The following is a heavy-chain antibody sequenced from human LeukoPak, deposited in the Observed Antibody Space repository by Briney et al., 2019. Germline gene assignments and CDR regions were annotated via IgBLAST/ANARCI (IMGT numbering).Heavy chain of an antibody. CDR2: INPGGGST. D-gene: IGHD6-19*01. V-gene: IGHV1-46*01. Sequence: GASVKVSCKASGYTFTSYYMHWVRQAPGQGLEWMGIINPGGGSTSYAQRFQGRVTMTRDTSTSTVYMDLSSLRSEDTAVYYCATAPYSSGSFQHWGQGTLVTVSS. CDR1: GYTFTSYY. CDR3: ATAPYSSGSFQH. J-gene: IGHJ1*01.